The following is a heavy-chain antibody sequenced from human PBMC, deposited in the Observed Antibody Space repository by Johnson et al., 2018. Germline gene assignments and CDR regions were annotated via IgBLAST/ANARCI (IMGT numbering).Heavy chain of an antibody. Sequence: VQLVESGGGLVKPGGSLRLSCAASGFTFSDYYMSWIRQAPGKGLEWVSYISSSGSTIYYADSVKGRFTISRDNAKNSLYLQMNSLRAEDTAVYYCARDRTYYYDSSGYFFDAFDIWGQGTMVTVSS. CDR2: ISSSGSTI. CDR1: GFTFSDYY. CDR3: ARDRTYYYDSSGYFFDAFDI. J-gene: IGHJ3*02. V-gene: IGHV3-11*04. D-gene: IGHD3-22*01.